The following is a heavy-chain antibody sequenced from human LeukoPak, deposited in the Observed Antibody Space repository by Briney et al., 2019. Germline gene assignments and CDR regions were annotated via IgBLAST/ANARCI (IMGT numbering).Heavy chain of an antibody. V-gene: IGHV1-69*02. J-gene: IGHJ5*02. CDR3: GYLGFDP. CDR1: GYTFTGYY. Sequence: SVKVSCKASGYTFTGYYMHWVRQAPGQGLEWMGRIIPIFGIANYAQKFQGRVTITADKSTSTAYMELSSLRSEDTAVYYCGYLGFDPWGQGTLVTVSS. CDR2: IIPIFGIA. D-gene: IGHD3-10*01.